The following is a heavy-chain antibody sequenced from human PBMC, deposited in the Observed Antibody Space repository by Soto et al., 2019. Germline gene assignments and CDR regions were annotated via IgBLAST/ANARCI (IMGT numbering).Heavy chain of an antibody. CDR2: IYYSGST. J-gene: IGHJ6*02. CDR1: GDSIRNYY. Sequence: KTSETLSLTCTVSGDSIRNYYWNWIRQTPGKGLEWIGYIYYSGSTSYNPSLESRVTIFIDTSKTHFSLKLNSVTTADTAVYFCARGSSDRLLPVEIWGRGTTVTV. D-gene: IGHD6-25*01. CDR3: ARGSSDRLLPVEI. V-gene: IGHV4-59*01.